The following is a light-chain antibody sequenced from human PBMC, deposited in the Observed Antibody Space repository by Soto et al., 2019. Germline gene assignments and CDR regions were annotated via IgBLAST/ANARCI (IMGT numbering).Light chain of an antibody. CDR3: QQRRSWPPTIN. CDR2: DAS. Sequence: EIVLTQSPAILSVSPGERATLSCRASQSVSTYLSWYQQRPGQAPRLLIYDASYRATDIPPRFSGSGSGTDFTLTISSLEPEDFAVYYCQQRRSWPPTINFGQGTKVDIK. CDR1: QSVSTY. J-gene: IGKJ1*01. V-gene: IGKV3-11*01.